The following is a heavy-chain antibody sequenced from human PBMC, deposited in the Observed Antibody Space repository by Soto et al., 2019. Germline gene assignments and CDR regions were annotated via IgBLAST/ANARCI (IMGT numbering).Heavy chain of an antibody. CDR1: GGSISSGGYY. V-gene: IGHV4-31*03. CDR2: IYYSGST. J-gene: IGHJ4*02. CDR3: ARADSSGIYYFDY. Sequence: SETLSLTCTVSGGSISSGGYYWSWIRQHPGKGLEWIGYIYYSGSTYYNPSLKSRVTISVDTSKNQFSLKLSSVTAADTAVYYCARADSSGIYYFDYWGQGTLVTVSS. D-gene: IGHD3-22*01.